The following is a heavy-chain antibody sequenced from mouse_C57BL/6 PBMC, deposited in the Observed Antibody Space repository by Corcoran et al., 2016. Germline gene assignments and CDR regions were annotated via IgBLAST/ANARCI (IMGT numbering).Heavy chain of an antibody. CDR2: IYPGSGNT. Sequence: QVQLKQSGAELVRPGASVKLSCKASGYTFTDYYINWVKQRPGQGLEWIARIYPGSGNTYYNEKFKGKATLTAEKSSSTAYMQLSSLTSEDSAVYFCARGDEGYQPFAYWGQGTLVTVSA. D-gene: IGHD2-3*01. J-gene: IGHJ3*01. CDR1: GYTFTDYY. V-gene: IGHV1-76*01. CDR3: ARGDEGYQPFAY.